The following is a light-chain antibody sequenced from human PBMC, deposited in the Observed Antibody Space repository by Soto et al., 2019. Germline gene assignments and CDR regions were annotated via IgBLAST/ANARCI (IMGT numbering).Light chain of an antibody. CDR3: QQLNSYPLT. J-gene: IGKJ4*01. V-gene: IGKV1-9*01. CDR1: QGISSY. Sequence: DIQLTQSPSFLSASVGDRVTITCRASQGISSYLAWYQQKAGKAPKLLICAASTLQSGVSSRFSGSGSGTEFTLTISSLQPEDFATYHCQQLNSYPLTFGGGTKVEIK. CDR2: AAS.